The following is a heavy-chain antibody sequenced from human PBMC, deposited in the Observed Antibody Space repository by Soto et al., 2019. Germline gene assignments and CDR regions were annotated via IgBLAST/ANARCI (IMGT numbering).Heavy chain of an antibody. CDR1: GGSISSGGYY. Sequence: SETLSLTCTVSGGSISSGGYYWSWVRQHPGKGLEWIGYIYYSGSTYYNPSLKSRVTISVDTSKNQFSLKLSSVTAADTAVYYCARESYSSSPSFDYWGQGTLVTVSS. CDR2: IYYSGST. V-gene: IGHV4-31*03. J-gene: IGHJ4*02. D-gene: IGHD6-13*01. CDR3: ARESYSSSPSFDY.